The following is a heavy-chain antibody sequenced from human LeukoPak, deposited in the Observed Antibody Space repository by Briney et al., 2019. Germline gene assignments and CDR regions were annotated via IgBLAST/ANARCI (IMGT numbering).Heavy chain of an antibody. V-gene: IGHV1-2*02. Sequence: ASVKVSCKASGYTFTGYYMHWVRQAPGQGLEWMGWINPNSGGTNYAQKFQGRVTMTRDTSISTAYMELSRLRSDDTAVYYCARVWGTVNAFDIWGQGTMVTVSS. CDR1: GYTFTGYY. CDR2: INPNSGGT. CDR3: ARVWGTVNAFDI. D-gene: IGHD3-16*01. J-gene: IGHJ3*02.